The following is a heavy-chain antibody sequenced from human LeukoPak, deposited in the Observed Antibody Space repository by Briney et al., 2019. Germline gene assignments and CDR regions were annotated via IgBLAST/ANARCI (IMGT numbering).Heavy chain of an antibody. CDR3: ARGSPGIAAANDAFDI. V-gene: IGHV3-48*03. CDR1: GFTFSSYE. CDR2: ISSGGSTI. D-gene: IGHD6-13*01. J-gene: IGHJ3*02. Sequence: GGSLRLSCAASGFTFSSYEMAWVRQAPGKGLEWVSYISSGGSTIYYADSVKGRFTISRDNAKNSLYLQMNSLRAEDTALYYCARGSPGIAAANDAFDIWGQGTMVTVSS.